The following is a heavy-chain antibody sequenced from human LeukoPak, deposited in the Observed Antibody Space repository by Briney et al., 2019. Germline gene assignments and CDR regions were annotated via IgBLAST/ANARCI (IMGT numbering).Heavy chain of an antibody. D-gene: IGHD2-2*01. Sequence: GGSLRLSWAVAGFTVSTDYMSWVRPAPGEGMGWVSVIFTGGTTYYADSVKGRFTISRDKSKDTLYLQMNSLRPEDAAVYYCAKASSVVVPAASAFDIWGQGTMVTVSS. V-gene: IGHV3-53*01. J-gene: IGHJ3*02. CDR1: GFTVSTDY. CDR3: AKASSVVVPAASAFDI. CDR2: IFTGGTT.